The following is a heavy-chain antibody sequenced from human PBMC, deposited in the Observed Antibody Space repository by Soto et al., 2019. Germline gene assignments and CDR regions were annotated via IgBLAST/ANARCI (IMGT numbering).Heavy chain of an antibody. CDR2: ISGSGGST. CDR3: AKEGSKPMIVVVIRGNWFDP. CDR1: GFTFSSHT. V-gene: IGHV3-23*01. D-gene: IGHD3-22*01. J-gene: IGHJ5*02. Sequence: QPGGSLRLSCAASGFTFSSHTMSWVRQAPGKGLEWVSAISGSGGSTYYADSVKGRFTISRDNSKNTLYLQMNSLRAEDTAVYYCAKEGSKPMIVVVIRGNWFDPWGQGTLVTVSS.